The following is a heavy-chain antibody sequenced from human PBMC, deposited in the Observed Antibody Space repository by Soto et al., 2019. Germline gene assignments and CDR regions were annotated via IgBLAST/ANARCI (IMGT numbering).Heavy chain of an antibody. CDR1: GFTFSSYS. CDR2: ISSSSSTI. V-gene: IGHV3-48*02. D-gene: IGHD3-22*01. CDR3: ARDRGTMIVVVNDAFDI. Sequence: GGSLRLSCAASGFTFSSYSMNWVRQAPGKGLEWVSYISSSSSTIYYADSVKGRFTISRDNAKNSLYLQMNSLRDEDTAVYYCARDRGTMIVVVNDAFDIWGQGTMVTVSS. J-gene: IGHJ3*02.